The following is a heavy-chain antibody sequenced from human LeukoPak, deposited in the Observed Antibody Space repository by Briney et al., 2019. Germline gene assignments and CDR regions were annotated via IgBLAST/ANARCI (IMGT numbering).Heavy chain of an antibody. D-gene: IGHD6-19*01. CDR3: ARVAAVAGTGNWFDP. CDR2: ISYSGST. J-gene: IGHJ5*02. Sequence: SETLSLTCTVSGGSISTSHYYWGWIRQPPGKGLEWIGSISYSGSTYYNPSLKSRVTIFVDTSKNQFSLRLSSVTAADTAAYYCARVAAVAGTGNWFDPWGQGTLVTVSS. CDR1: GGSISTSHYY. V-gene: IGHV4-39*01.